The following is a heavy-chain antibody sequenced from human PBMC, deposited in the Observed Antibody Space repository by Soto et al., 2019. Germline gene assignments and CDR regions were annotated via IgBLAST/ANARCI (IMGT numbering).Heavy chain of an antibody. Sequence: TSETLSLTCAVYGGSFSGYYWTWIRQPPGTGLEWIGEINHSGSTNYNPSLKSRVTISVDTSKNQFSLKLTSVTAADTAVYYCARDKITGLFDYWGQGTLVNVS. V-gene: IGHV4-34*01. CDR1: GGSFSGYY. J-gene: IGHJ4*02. D-gene: IGHD1-1*01. CDR3: ARDKITGLFDY. CDR2: INHSGST.